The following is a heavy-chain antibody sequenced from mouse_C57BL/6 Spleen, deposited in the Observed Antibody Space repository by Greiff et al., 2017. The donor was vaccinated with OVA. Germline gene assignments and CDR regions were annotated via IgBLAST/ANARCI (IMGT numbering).Heavy chain of an antibody. Sequence: QVQLKESGAELARPGASVKLSCKASGYTFTSYGISWVKQRTGQGLEWIGEIYPRSGNTYYNEKFKGKATLTADKSSSTAYMELRSLTSEDSAVYFCARSYYGSSAGYYFDYWGQGTTLTVSS. V-gene: IGHV1-81*01. J-gene: IGHJ2*01. CDR1: GYTFTSYG. CDR2: IYPRSGNT. CDR3: ARSYYGSSAGYYFDY. D-gene: IGHD1-1*01.